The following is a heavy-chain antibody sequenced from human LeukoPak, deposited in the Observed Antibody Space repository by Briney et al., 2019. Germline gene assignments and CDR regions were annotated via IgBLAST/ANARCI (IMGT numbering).Heavy chain of an antibody. CDR2: IHYSGGT. D-gene: IGHD3-10*01. Sequence: PSDTLSLTCIVSVDSIRNYYGSWLRQPPGKGLEWIGYIHYSGGTNYNPSLKRRVTISIDTSQNQFSLKLSSVTAADTAVYYCARHVDYYGSGSYSHWGQGTLVTVSS. CDR1: VDSIRNYY. J-gene: IGHJ1*01. CDR3: ARHVDYYGSGSYSH. V-gene: IGHV4-59*08.